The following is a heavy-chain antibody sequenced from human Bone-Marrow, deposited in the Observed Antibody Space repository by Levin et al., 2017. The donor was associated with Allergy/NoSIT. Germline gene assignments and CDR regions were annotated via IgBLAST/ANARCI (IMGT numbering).Heavy chain of an antibody. Sequence: SETLSLTCTVSGGSISSGGYYWSWIRQHPGKGLEWIGYIYYSGSTYYNPSLKSRVTISVDTSKNQFSLKLSSVTAADTAVYYCAVSVGRVLYDWGQGTLVTVSS. CDR3: AVSVGRVLYD. J-gene: IGHJ4*02. CDR1: GGSISSGGYY. CDR2: IYYSGST. V-gene: IGHV4-31*03. D-gene: IGHD2-15*01.